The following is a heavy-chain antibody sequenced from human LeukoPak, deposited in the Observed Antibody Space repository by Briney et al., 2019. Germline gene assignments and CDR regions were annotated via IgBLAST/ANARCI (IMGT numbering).Heavy chain of an antibody. CDR3: ARGRRWEAAEIVY. Sequence: SETLSLTCTVSGGSISSSSYYWSWIRQAPGKGLEWIGEINHRGSINYNPSLKSRVTISVDTSKNQFSLKLISVTAADTAVYYCARGRRWEAAEIVYWGQGTLVTVSS. CDR2: INHRGSI. J-gene: IGHJ4*02. CDR1: GGSISSSSYY. V-gene: IGHV4-39*07. D-gene: IGHD1-26*01.